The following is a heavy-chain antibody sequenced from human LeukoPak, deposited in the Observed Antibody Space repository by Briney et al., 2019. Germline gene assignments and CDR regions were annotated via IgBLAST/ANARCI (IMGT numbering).Heavy chain of an antibody. Sequence: SETLSLTCTVSGGSISSYYWSWIRQPPGKGLEWVGSIYDSGSTYYNPALKSRGTISGDTSKKQFSLKLNSVTAADTAVYYCARHYGPWGQGTLVTVSS. CDR3: ARHYGP. J-gene: IGHJ5*02. CDR1: GGSISSYY. V-gene: IGHV4-59*05. CDR2: IYDSGST. D-gene: IGHD3-16*01.